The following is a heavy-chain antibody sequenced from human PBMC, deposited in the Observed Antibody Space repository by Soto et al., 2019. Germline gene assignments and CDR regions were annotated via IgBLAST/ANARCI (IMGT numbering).Heavy chain of an antibody. Sequence: EVHLVESGGGLVKPGESLRLSCAASGFSFSSYSMNWVRQAPWKGLEWVSSISTSSNYIYYVDSVKGRFTISRDNAKNSLYLQMNSLRAEDTAVYYCARVEVSGWYADYWGQGTLVTVSS. J-gene: IGHJ4*02. CDR3: ARVEVSGWYADY. V-gene: IGHV3-21*01. CDR2: ISTSSNYI. CDR1: GFSFSSYS. D-gene: IGHD6-19*01.